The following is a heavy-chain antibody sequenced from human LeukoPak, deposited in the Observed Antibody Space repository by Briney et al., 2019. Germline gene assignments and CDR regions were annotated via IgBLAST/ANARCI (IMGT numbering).Heavy chain of an antibody. J-gene: IGHJ4*02. CDR1: GGTFSSYA. V-gene: IGHV1-69*05. CDR2: IIPIFGTA. Sequence: VASVKVSCKASGGTFSSYAITWVRQAPGQGLEWMGRIIPIFGTANYAQKFQGRVTITTDESTSTAYMELSTLRSDDTAVYYCARERPPGDSSNWFLEGYFDIWGQGTLVTASS. D-gene: IGHD6-13*01. CDR3: ARERPPGDSSNWFLEGYFDI.